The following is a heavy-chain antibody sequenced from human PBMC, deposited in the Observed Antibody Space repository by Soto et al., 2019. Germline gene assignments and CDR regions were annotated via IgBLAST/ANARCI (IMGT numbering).Heavy chain of an antibody. CDR1: GGSISSGDYY. CDR3: ATAPQGYCSGGSCYDY. D-gene: IGHD2-15*01. J-gene: IGHJ4*02. CDR2: IYYSGST. Sequence: QVQLQESGPGLVKPSQTLSLTCTVSGGSISSGDYYWSWIRQPPGKGLEWIGYIYYSGSTYYNPSLKSRVTISVDPSKNQFSLKLSSVTAADTAVYYCATAPQGYCSGGSCYDYWGQGTLVTVSS. V-gene: IGHV4-30-4*01.